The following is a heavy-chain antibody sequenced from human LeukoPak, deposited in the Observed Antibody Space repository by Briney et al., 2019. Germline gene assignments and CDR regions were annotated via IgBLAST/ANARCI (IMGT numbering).Heavy chain of an antibody. CDR2: INTNTGNP. CDR3: ARAGYYRHRNWFDP. Sequence: ASEKVSCKASGYTFTSYAMNWVRRAPGQGLEWMGWINTNTGNPTYAQGFTGRFVFSLDTSVSTAYLQISSLKAEDTAVYYCARAGYYRHRNWFDPWGQGTLVTVSS. J-gene: IGHJ5*02. D-gene: IGHD3-3*01. CDR1: GYTFTSYA. V-gene: IGHV7-4-1*02.